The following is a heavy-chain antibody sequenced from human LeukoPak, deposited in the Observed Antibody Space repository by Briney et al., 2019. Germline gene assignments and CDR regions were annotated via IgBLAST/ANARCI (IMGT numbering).Heavy chain of an antibody. V-gene: IGHV4-59*01. J-gene: IGHJ6*03. Sequence: PSETLSLTCTVSGGSISSYYWSWIRQPPGKGLEWIGYIYYSGSTNYNPSLKSRVTISVDTSKNQFSLKLSSVTAADTAVYYCARGLVGYYYMDVWGKGTTVTVSS. CDR3: ARGLVGYYYMDV. CDR1: GGSISSYY. CDR2: IYYSGST. D-gene: IGHD1-26*01.